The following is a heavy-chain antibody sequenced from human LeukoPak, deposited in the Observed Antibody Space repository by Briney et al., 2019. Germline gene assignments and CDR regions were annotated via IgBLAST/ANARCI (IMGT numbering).Heavy chain of an antibody. CDR3: AKVKDYDILTGYYGYYGMDV. D-gene: IGHD3-9*01. J-gene: IGHJ6*02. CDR2: NCGCGGST. Sequence: GGSLRLSCAASGFTLNTHATRWVPQAPGEGVGGVSPNCGCGGSTYYADSVKGRFTISRDNSKNTLYLQMNSLRAEDTAVYYCAKVKDYDILTGYYGYYGMDVWGQGTTVTVSS. V-gene: IGHV3-23*01. CDR1: GFTLNTHA.